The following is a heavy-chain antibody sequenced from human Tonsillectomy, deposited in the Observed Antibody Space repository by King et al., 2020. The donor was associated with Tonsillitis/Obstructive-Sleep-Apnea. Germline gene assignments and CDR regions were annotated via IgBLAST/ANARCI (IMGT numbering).Heavy chain of an antibody. CDR1: GFTFSGSA. Sequence: VQLVESGGGLVQPGGSLKLSCAASGFTFSGSAMHWVRQSSGKGLEWVGRIRSKANSYAPAYAASVKGRFTISRDDSKNTAYLQMNSLKTEDTAVYYCTRLNCSSTSCYDYWGQGTLVTVSS. D-gene: IGHD2-2*01. J-gene: IGHJ4*02. CDR2: IRSKANSYAP. CDR3: TRLNCSSTSCYDY. V-gene: IGHV3-73*02.